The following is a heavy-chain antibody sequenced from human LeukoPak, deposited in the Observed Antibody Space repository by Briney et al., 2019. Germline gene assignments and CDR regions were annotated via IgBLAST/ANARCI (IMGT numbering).Heavy chain of an antibody. Sequence: ASVKVSCKASGYTFTNYYIHWVRQAPGQGREWMGMVIPSDGFTTYAQKFQGRLRMTRDMSTSTVYMELSSLRSEETALYYCATAGRRLFGVIIPLSFDSWGQGTLVTVSS. CDR3: ATAGRRLFGVIIPLSFDS. J-gene: IGHJ4*02. CDR1: GYTFTNYY. CDR2: VIPSDGFT. V-gene: IGHV1-46*01. D-gene: IGHD3-3*01.